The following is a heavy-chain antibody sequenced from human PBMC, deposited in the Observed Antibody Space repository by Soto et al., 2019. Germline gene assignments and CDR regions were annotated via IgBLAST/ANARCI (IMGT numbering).Heavy chain of an antibody. V-gene: IGHV4-34*01. D-gene: IGHD6-13*01. J-gene: IGHJ6*02. CDR3: ARESIQSAAAGTYYYYYGMDV. CDR2: INHSGST. Sequence: SEILSLTCAVYGGSFSGYYWSWIRQPPGKGLEWIGEINHSGSTNYNPSLKSRVTISVDTSKNQFSLKLSSVTAADTAVYYCARESIQSAAAGTYYYYYGMDVWGQGTTVTVSS. CDR1: GGSFSGYY.